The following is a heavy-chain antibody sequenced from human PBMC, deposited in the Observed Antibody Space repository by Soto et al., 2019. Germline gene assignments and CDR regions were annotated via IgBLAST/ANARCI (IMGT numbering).Heavy chain of an antibody. V-gene: IGHV3-48*02. CDR1: GFTFSSYS. J-gene: IGHJ6*02. Sequence: PGGSLRLSCAASGFTFSSYSMNWVRQAPGKGLEWVSYISSSSSTIYYADSVKGRFTISRDNAKNSLYLQMNRLRDEDTAVYYCARLMGSGSYYNYYYYYGMDVWGQGTTVTVSS. CDR3: ARLMGSGSYYNYYYYYGMDV. D-gene: IGHD3-10*01. CDR2: ISSSSSTI.